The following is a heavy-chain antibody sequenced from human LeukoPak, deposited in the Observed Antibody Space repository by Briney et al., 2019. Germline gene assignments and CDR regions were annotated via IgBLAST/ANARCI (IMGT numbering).Heavy chain of an antibody. J-gene: IGHJ3*02. Sequence: KPGESLKISCKGSGFYFPGYWIAWVRQMPGKGLEWMGIIYPSDSATTYSPSLQGQVTISADKSISTAYLQWSSLKASDTALYYCATFGGVGGGAMDIWGQGTMVTVSS. CDR3: ATFGGVGGGAMDI. CDR2: IYPSDSAT. V-gene: IGHV5-51*01. CDR1: GFYFPGYW. D-gene: IGHD3-16*01.